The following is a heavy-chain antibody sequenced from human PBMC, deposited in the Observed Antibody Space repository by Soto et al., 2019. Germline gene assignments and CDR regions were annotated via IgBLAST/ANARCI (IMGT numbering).Heavy chain of an antibody. CDR3: ARGSDPYDYVWGSYRYNTNFDY. J-gene: IGHJ4*02. CDR1: GFTFSSYE. D-gene: IGHD3-16*02. V-gene: IGHV3-48*03. CDR2: ISSSGSTI. Sequence: GGSLRLSCAASGFTFSSYEMNWVRQAPGKGLEWVSYISSSGSTIYYADSVKGRFTISRDNAKNSLYLQMNSLRAEDTAVYYCARGSDPYDYVWGSYRYNTNFDYWGQGTLVTVSS.